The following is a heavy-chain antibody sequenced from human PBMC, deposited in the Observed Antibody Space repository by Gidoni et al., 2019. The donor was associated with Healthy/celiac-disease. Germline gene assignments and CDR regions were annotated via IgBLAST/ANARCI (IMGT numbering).Heavy chain of an antibody. CDR2: ISSSSSYI. D-gene: IGHD2-2*01. J-gene: IGHJ2*01. CDR1: GFTFSSYS. V-gene: IGHV3-21*01. CDR3: ARDRVYCSSTSCLYSYGHWYFDL. Sequence: EVQLVESGGGLVKPGGSLRLSCAASGFTFSSYSMNWFRQAPGKGLEWVSSISSSSSYIYYADSVKGRFTISRDNAKNSLYLQMNSLRAEDTAVYYCARDRVYCSSTSCLYSYGHWYFDLWGRGTLVTVSS.